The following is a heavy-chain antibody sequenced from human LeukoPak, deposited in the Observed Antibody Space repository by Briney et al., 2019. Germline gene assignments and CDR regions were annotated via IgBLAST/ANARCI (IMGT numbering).Heavy chain of an antibody. J-gene: IGHJ3*02. V-gene: IGHV1-24*01. CDR3: ATETLSSGYYYGDAFDI. Sequence: ASVKVSCKVSGYTLTELSMHWVRQAPGKGLEWMGGFDPEDGETIYAQKFQGRVTMTEDTSTDTAYMVLSSLRSEDTAVYYCATETLSSGYYYGDAFDIWGQGTMVTVSS. CDR2: FDPEDGET. CDR1: GYTLTELS. D-gene: IGHD3-22*01.